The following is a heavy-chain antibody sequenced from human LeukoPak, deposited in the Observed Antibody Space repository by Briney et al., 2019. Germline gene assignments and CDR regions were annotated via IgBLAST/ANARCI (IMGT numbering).Heavy chain of an antibody. CDR1: GFSLSTSGMC. Sequence: VSGPTLVNPTQTLTLTCTFSGFSLSTSGMCVCWIRQPPGKALEWLARIDWDDNKHYSTSLKTRLTISKDTSKNQVVLTMTNMDPVDTATYYCARMPSSDRRSFDIWGQGTMVTVSS. CDR3: ARMPSSDRRSFDI. D-gene: IGHD3-22*01. V-gene: IGHV2-70*11. J-gene: IGHJ3*02. CDR2: IDWDDNK.